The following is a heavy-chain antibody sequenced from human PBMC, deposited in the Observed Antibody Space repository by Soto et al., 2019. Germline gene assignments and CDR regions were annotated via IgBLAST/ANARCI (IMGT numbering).Heavy chain of an antibody. CDR2: FDPEDGET. V-gene: IGHV1-24*01. CDR1: GYTLTELS. Sequence: ASVKVSCKVSGYTLTELSMHWVRQAPGKGLEWMGGFDPEDGETIYAQKFQGRVTMTEDTSTDTAYMELSSLRSEDTAVYYCATAFDRPTDYGEGGAWFDPWGQGTLVTVSS. CDR3: ATAFDRPTDYGEGGAWFDP. D-gene: IGHD4-17*01. J-gene: IGHJ5*02.